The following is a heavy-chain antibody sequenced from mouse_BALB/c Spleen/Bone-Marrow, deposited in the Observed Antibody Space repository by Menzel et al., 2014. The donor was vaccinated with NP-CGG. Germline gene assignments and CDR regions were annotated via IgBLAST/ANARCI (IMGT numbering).Heavy chain of an antibody. V-gene: IGHV5-12-2*01. J-gene: IGHJ4*01. Sequence: EVMLVESGGGLVQPGGSLKLSCAASGFTFSSYTMSWVRQTPEKRPEWVAYISNGGGSTYYPDTVKGRFTISRDNAKNTLYLQMSSLKSEDTAMYYCARRVWSRGGDYWGQGTSVTVSS. D-gene: IGHD2-10*02. CDR3: ARRVWSRGGDY. CDR2: ISNGGGST. CDR1: GFTFSSYT.